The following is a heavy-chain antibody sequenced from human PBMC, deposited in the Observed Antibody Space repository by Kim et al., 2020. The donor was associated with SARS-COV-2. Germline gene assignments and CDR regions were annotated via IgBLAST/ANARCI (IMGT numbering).Heavy chain of an antibody. CDR3: ARDYNGYTTFDY. J-gene: IGHJ4*02. Sequence: YRPSLKRRVTISVANSKSHFSLKLSSVTAADTAVYYCARDYNGYTTFDYWGRGTLVTVSS. D-gene: IGHD5-12*01. V-gene: IGHV4-31*02.